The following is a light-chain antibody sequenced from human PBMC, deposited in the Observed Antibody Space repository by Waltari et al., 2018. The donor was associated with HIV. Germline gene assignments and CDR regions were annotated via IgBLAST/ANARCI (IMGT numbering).Light chain of an antibody. CDR2: LGS. CDR3: MQGLQTPT. CDR1: QSLLHRSGYYY. V-gene: IGKV2-28*01. Sequence: DIVMTQSPLSLPVTPGEPASLSCRSSQSLLHRSGYYYLDWYLQKPGQSPQLLIYLGSNRASGVPGRISGSGSGTDFTLKISRVEAEDVGVYYCMQGLQTPTFGQGTRLEIK. J-gene: IGKJ5*01.